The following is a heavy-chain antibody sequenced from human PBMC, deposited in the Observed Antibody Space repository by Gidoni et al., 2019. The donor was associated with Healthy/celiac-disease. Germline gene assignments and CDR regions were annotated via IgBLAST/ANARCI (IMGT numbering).Heavy chain of an antibody. CDR1: GFSFSNAW. V-gene: IGHV3-15*01. D-gene: IGHD3-22*01. Sequence: EVQLVESGGGLVKPGGSLRLSCEASGFSFSNAWMSWVRQSPGKGLEWVGRINSTTDCWTTYSAAPLKGRFTISRDDSKNTLFLQINSLKTEDTAVYYCTTEDYDSRGYNDYWGQGTLVTVSS. J-gene: IGHJ4*02. CDR2: INSTTDCWTT. CDR3: TTEDYDSRGYNDY.